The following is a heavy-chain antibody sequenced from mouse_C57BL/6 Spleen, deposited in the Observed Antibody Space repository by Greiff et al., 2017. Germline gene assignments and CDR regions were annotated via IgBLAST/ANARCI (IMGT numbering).Heavy chain of an antibody. V-gene: IGHV1-39*01. Sequence: VHVKQSGPELVKPGASVKISCKASGYSFTDYNMNWVKQSNGKSLEWIGVINPNYGTTSYNQKFKGKATLTVDQSSSTAYMQLNSLTSEDSAVYYCARTEEGLGWLRLFDYWGQGTTLTVSA. CDR2: INPNYGTT. CDR1: GYSFTDYN. CDR3: ARTEEGLGWLRLFDY. D-gene: IGHD3-2*02. J-gene: IGHJ2*01.